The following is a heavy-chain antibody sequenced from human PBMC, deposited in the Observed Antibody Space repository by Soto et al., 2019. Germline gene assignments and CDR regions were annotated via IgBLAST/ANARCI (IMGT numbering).Heavy chain of an antibody. V-gene: IGHV3-66*01. Sequence: PGGSLRLSCAASGFTVSSNYMSWVRQAPGKGLEWVSVIYSGGSTYYADSVKGRFTISRDNSKNTLYLQMNSLRAEDTAVYYCARDSVSSSWYSLFDYWGQGTLVTVSS. J-gene: IGHJ4*02. CDR1: GFTVSSNY. D-gene: IGHD6-13*01. CDR2: IYSGGST. CDR3: ARDSVSSSWYSLFDY.